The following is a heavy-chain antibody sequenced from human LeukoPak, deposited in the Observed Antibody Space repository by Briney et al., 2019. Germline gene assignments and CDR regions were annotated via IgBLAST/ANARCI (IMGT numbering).Heavy chain of an antibody. CDR3: ARDFGTARMTPTGFSAFDY. D-gene: IGHD3-16*01. CDR2: IYSGGST. J-gene: IGHJ4*02. CDR1: GFTVSSNY. V-gene: IGHV3-66*01. Sequence: PGGSLRLSCAASGFTVSSNYMSWVRQAPGKGLEWVSVIYSGGSTYYADSVKGRFTISRDNSKNTLYLQMNSLRAEDTAVYYCARDFGTARMTPTGFSAFDYWGQGTPVTVSS.